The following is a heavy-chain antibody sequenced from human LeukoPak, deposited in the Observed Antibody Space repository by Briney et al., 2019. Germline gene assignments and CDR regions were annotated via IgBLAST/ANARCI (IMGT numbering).Heavy chain of an antibody. J-gene: IGHJ3*02. CDR3: ARARDKYNWNDAGAFDI. CDR1: GGSISSSSYY. V-gene: IGHV4-39*01. Sequence: SETLSLTCTVSGGSISSSSYYWGWIRQPPGKGLEWIGSIYYSGSTYYNPSLRSRVTISVDTSKNQFSLKLSSVTAADTAVYYCARARDKYNWNDAGAFDIWGQGTMVTVSS. CDR2: IYYSGST. D-gene: IGHD1-1*01.